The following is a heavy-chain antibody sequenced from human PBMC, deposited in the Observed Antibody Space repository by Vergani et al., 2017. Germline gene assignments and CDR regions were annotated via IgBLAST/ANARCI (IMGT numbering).Heavy chain of an antibody. CDR1: GFTFSYYG. Sequence: QVHLVESGGGVVQPGRSLRLSCLVSGFTFSYYGMHWVRQAPCKGLEWVAVISYDGTQKYYADSVKARFTISRDNSKSTLYLQMNSLRTEDTAVYYCATKSCGTPGCQIGYFREWGQGTLVTVSS. V-gene: IGHV3-30*03. J-gene: IGHJ1*01. D-gene: IGHD1-1*01. CDR3: ATKSCGTPGCQIGYFRE. CDR2: ISYDGTQK.